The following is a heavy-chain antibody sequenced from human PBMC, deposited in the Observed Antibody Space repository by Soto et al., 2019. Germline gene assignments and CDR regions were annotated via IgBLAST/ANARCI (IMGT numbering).Heavy chain of an antibody. D-gene: IGHD3-9*01. CDR1: GGSISSSSYY. V-gene: IGHV4-39*01. CDR2: IYYSGST. J-gene: IGHJ4*02. Sequence: SETLSLTCTVSGGSISSSSYYWGWIRQPPRKGLEWIGSIYYSGSTYYNPSLKSRVTISVDTSKNQFSLKLSSVTAADTAVYYCARHLGPWMWYYDILTGYYFDYWGQGTLVTVSS. CDR3: ARHLGPWMWYYDILTGYYFDY.